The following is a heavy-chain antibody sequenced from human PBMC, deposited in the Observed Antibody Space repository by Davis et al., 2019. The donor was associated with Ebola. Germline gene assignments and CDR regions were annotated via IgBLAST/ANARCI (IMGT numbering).Heavy chain of an antibody. CDR3: ARGWGIRGLFDL. V-gene: IGHV4-38-2*02. CDR1: GYSISSGYY. CDR2: IYHSGST. J-gene: IGHJ2*01. D-gene: IGHD3-16*01. Sequence: MPSETLSLTCTVSGYSISSGYYWGWIRQPPGKGLEWIGSIYHSGSTYYNPSLKSRVTISVDTSKNQFSLKLSSVTAADTAVHYCARGWGIRGLFDLWGRGTQVTVSS.